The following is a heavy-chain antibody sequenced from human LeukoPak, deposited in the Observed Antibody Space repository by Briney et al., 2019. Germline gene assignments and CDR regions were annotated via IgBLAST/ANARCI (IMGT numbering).Heavy chain of an antibody. J-gene: IGHJ5*02. CDR2: IYPGDSDT. CDR3: ARGVRDCSSTSCFNWFDP. CDR1: GYSFTSYW. V-gene: IGHV5-51*01. D-gene: IGHD2-2*01. Sequence: GESLKISCKGSGYSFTSYWIGWVRQMPGKGLEWMGIIYPGDSDTRYSPSFQGQVTISADKSISTAYLQWSSLKASDTAMYYCARGVRDCSSTSCFNWFDPWGQGTLVTVSS.